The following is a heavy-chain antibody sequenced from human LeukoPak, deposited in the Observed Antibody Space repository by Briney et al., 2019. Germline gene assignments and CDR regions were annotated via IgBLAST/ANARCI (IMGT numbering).Heavy chain of an antibody. J-gene: IGHJ4*02. CDR2: ISSSSSYI. CDR3: ARVLDYYYDSSGLMDY. Sequence: GGSLRLSCAASGFTFSSYSMNWVRQAPGKGLEWVSSISSSSSYIYYADSVKGRFTISRDNAKNSLYLQMNSLRAEDTAVYHCARVLDYYYDSSGLMDYWGQGTLVTVSS. CDR1: GFTFSSYS. D-gene: IGHD3-22*01. V-gene: IGHV3-21*01.